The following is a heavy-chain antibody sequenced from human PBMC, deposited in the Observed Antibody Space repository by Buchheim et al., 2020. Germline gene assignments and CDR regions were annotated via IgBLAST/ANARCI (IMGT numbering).Heavy chain of an antibody. CDR2: IYYSGST. D-gene: IGHD3-22*01. V-gene: IGHV4-59*01. CDR1: GGPISSYY. CDR3: ARLGPYDSSGYGWYFDL. Sequence: QVQLQESGPGLVKPSETLSLTCTVSGGPISSYYWSWIRQPPGKGLEWIGYIYYSGSTNYNPSLKNRVTISVETSKNQFSLKLSSVTAADTAVYYCARLGPYDSSGYGWYFDLWGRGTL. J-gene: IGHJ2*01.